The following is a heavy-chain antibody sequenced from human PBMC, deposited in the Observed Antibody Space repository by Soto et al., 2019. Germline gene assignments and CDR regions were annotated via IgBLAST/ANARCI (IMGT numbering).Heavy chain of an antibody. CDR3: AKDLESISERGTH. CDR2: IYSGGST. Sequence: EVQLVESGGGLVQPGGSLRLSCAASGFTVSNNYMSWVRQAPGKGLEWVSIIYSGGSTYYADSVKGRFIISRDNSKSTLYLQMNSLRAEDMAMYYCAKDLESISERGTHWGQGTLVTVSS. D-gene: IGHD6-6*01. CDR1: GFTVSNNY. J-gene: IGHJ4*02. V-gene: IGHV3-66*01.